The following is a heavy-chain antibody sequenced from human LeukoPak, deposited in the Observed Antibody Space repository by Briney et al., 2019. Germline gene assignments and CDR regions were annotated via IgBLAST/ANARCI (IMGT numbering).Heavy chain of an antibody. V-gene: IGHV1-46*01. CDR3: ARDPHSSSWYDY. CDR2: INYSGGSS. Sequence: GAAVKVSCKASGYTFTSYYMHWVRQAPGQGLEWMGIINYSGGSSSYAQKFQGRVTMTRDTSTSTVYMELSSLRSEDTAVYYCARDPHSSSWYDYWGRGTLVTASA. CDR1: GYTFTSYY. J-gene: IGHJ4*02. D-gene: IGHD6-13*01.